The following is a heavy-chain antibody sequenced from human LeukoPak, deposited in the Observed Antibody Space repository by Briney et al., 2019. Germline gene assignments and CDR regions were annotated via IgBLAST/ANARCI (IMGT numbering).Heavy chain of an antibody. CDR1: GFTFSRYS. J-gene: IGHJ5*02. CDR2: VNSDGSGT. Sequence: GGSLRLSCAASGFTFSRYSMHWVRQAPGKGLVWVSHVNSDGSGTDYADSVKGRFTISRDNAKNTLYLQMNSLRAEDTAVYYCTKEGLPSGSSWSAWFDPWGQGTLVTVSS. D-gene: IGHD3-10*01. CDR3: TKEGLPSGSSWSAWFDP. V-gene: IGHV3-74*01.